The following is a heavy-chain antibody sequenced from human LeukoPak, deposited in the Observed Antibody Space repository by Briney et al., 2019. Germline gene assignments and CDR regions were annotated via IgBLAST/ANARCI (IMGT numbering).Heavy chain of an antibody. D-gene: IGHD3-22*01. Sequence: PGGSLRLSCAASGFTFSSYAMSWVRQAPGKGLEWVSAISGSGGSTYYADSVKGRFTISRDNSKNTLYLQMSSLRAEDTAVYYCAKSVYYDSSGYLYWGQGTLVTVSS. CDR3: AKSVYYDSSGYLY. V-gene: IGHV3-23*01. J-gene: IGHJ4*02. CDR1: GFTFSSYA. CDR2: ISGSGGST.